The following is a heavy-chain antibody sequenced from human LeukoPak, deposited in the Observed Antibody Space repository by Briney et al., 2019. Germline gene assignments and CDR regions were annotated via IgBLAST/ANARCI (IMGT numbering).Heavy chain of an antibody. CDR2: ISGSGGST. Sequence: GGSLRLSCAASGFTFSSYAMSWVRQAPGKGLEWVSAISGSGGSTYYADSVKGRFTISRDNSKNTVYLQMNSLSTEDTAMYYCARDQSSGGRWLDYWGRGTLVTVSS. J-gene: IGHJ4*02. D-gene: IGHD2-15*01. CDR3: ARDQSSGGRWLDY. CDR1: GFTFSSYA. V-gene: IGHV3-23*01.